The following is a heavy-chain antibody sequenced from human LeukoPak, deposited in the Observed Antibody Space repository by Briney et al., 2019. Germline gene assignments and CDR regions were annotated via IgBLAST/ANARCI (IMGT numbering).Heavy chain of an antibody. CDR1: GGAFSSYA. CDR3: ARGVDSSSPFDY. D-gene: IGHD6-6*01. J-gene: IGHJ4*02. CDR2: IIPIFGTA. V-gene: IGHV1-69*05. Sequence: SVKVSCKASGGAFSSYAISWVRQAPGQGLEWMGGIIPIFGTANYAQKFQGRVTITTDESTSTAYMELSSLRSEDTAVYYCARGVDSSSPFDYWGQGTLVTVSS.